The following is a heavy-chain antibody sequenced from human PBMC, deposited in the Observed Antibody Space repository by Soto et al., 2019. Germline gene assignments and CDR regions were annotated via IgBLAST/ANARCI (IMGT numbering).Heavy chain of an antibody. CDR1: GGSISSYY. Sequence: QVQLQESGPGLVKPSETLSLTCTVSGGSISSYYWSWIRQPPGQGLEWIGYIYYSGSTNYNPSLMSRVTISVDTSKNQFSLKLSSVTAADTAVYYCARLQCSGGSCYLGGWFDPWGQGTLVTVSS. D-gene: IGHD2-15*01. V-gene: IGHV4-59*01. CDR2: IYYSGST. J-gene: IGHJ5*02. CDR3: ARLQCSGGSCYLGGWFDP.